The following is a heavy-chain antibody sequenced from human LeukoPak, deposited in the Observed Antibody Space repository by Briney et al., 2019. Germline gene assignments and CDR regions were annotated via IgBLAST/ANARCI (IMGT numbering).Heavy chain of an antibody. V-gene: IGHV4-39*01. CDR2: IYYSGST. J-gene: IGHJ5*02. Sequence: PSETLSLTCTVSGGSISSSSYYWGWIRQPPGKGLEWIGSIYYSGSTYYNPSLKSRVTISVDTSRNQFSLKLSSVTAADTAVYYCVSPRADGFDPWGQGTLVTVSS. CDR3: VSPRADGFDP. CDR1: GGSISSSSYY.